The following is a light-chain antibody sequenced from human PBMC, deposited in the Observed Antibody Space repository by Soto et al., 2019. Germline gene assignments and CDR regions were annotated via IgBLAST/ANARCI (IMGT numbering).Light chain of an antibody. Sequence: IPLTQSPSSLSASVGDRVTVTCRASQGISSYLAWYQQQPGKAPKLLIYAASTLQRGVSSRFSGSGSGTDFTLTISSLQPEDFATYYCQQLNSYPPTVRQGTKLEIK. J-gene: IGKJ2*01. CDR3: QQLNSYPPT. V-gene: IGKV1-9*01. CDR2: AAS. CDR1: QGISSY.